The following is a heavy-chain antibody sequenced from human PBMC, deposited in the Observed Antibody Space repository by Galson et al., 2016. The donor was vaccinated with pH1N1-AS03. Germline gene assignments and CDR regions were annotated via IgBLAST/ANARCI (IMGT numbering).Heavy chain of an antibody. D-gene: IGHD2-8*01. Sequence: PALVKPTQTLTLTCSFSGFSLSTGGVHVAWIRQPPGKALEWLALIFWDGETRYRPSLTSRLTITKDTSKNEVVLTMTNMDPVDTATYYCARSTHVNEGLDFWGQGLLVTVSS. CDR2: IFWDGET. J-gene: IGHJ4*02. V-gene: IGHV2-5*02. CDR3: ARSTHVNEGLDF. CDR1: GFSLSTGGVH.